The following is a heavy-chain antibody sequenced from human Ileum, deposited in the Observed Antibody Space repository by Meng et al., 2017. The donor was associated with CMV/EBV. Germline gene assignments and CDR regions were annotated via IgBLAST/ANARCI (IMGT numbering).Heavy chain of an antibody. CDR3: EDFEVG. D-gene: IGHD1-26*01. CDR2: INSDGSRT. J-gene: IGHJ4*02. CDR1: GFLFNKRW. Sequence: GESLKISCAASGFLFNKRWLHWVRQVPGKGLVWVSGINSDGSRTFYADSVKGRFTISRDNAKNTVYLQMNSLRAEDTAVYYCEDFEVGWGLGTLVTVSS. V-gene: IGHV3-74*01.